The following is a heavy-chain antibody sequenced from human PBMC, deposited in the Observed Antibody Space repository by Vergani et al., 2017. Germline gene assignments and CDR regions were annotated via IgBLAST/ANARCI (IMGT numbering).Heavy chain of an antibody. CDR3: ARDIPDPSSWGVYYGMDV. CDR1: GFTFSSYA. Sequence: QVQLVESGGGVVRPGRSLRLSCAASGFTFSSYAMHWVRQAPGKGLEWVAVISYDGSNKYYADSVKGRFTIARDNAKNTLYLQMNSLRAEDTAVYYCARDIPDPSSWGVYYGMDVWGQGTTVTVSS. V-gene: IGHV3-30-3*01. D-gene: IGHD6-13*01. J-gene: IGHJ6*02. CDR2: ISYDGSNK.